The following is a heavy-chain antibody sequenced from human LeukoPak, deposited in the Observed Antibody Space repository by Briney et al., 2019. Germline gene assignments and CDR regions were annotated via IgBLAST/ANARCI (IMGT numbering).Heavy chain of an antibody. Sequence: PGGSLRLPCAVCVFTFSSYDMHWLRQAPGKGVELVAILWFDGSNKYYADSVKGRFTISRDNSKNTLYLQMNSLRAEDTAVYYCARSNRGEGYNYLYNWFDPWGQGTLVTVSS. D-gene: IGHD5-24*01. CDR2: LWFDGSNK. CDR3: ARSNRGEGYNYLYNWFDP. J-gene: IGHJ5*02. CDR1: VFTFSSYD. V-gene: IGHV3-33*08.